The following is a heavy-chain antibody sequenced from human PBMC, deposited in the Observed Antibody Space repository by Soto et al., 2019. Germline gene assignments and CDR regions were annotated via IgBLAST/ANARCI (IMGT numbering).Heavy chain of an antibody. D-gene: IGHD6-6*01. Sequence: QVQLQQWGAGLLKPSETLSLTCAVYGGSFSGYYWSWIRQPPGKGLEWIGEINHRGSTNYNPSLKSRVTISVDTSKNQFSLKLSSVTAADTAVYYCARGSAARELPFDYWGQGTLVTVSS. CDR1: GGSFSGYY. V-gene: IGHV4-34*01. CDR2: INHRGST. J-gene: IGHJ4*02. CDR3: ARGSAARELPFDY.